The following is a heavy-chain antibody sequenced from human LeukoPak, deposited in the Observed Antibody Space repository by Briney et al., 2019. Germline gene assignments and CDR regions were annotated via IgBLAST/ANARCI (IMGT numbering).Heavy chain of an antibody. CDR2: INHSGST. CDR1: GGSFSGYY. D-gene: IGHD5-18*01. Sequence: PSETLSLTCAVYGGSFSGYYWSWIRQPPGKELEWIGEINHSGSTNYNPSLKSRVTISVDTSKNQFSLKLSSVTAADTAVYYCASGGYRHGYYYGMDVWGKGTTVTVSS. CDR3: ASGGYRHGYYYGMDV. J-gene: IGHJ6*04. V-gene: IGHV4-34*01.